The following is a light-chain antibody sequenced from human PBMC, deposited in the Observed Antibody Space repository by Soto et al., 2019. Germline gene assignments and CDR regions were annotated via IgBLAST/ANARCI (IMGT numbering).Light chain of an antibody. J-gene: IGKJ1*01. CDR2: GAS. V-gene: IGKV3-15*01. CDR1: QSLYSN. CDR3: QQYSDWPTT. Sequence: DIVMTQSPATLSVSPGERATLSCRASQSLYSNLAWYQQKPGQAPRLLLYGASTRATGIPARFSGSGSGTEFTLTISSLQSEDFAVYYCQQYSDWPTTFGQGTKVEIK.